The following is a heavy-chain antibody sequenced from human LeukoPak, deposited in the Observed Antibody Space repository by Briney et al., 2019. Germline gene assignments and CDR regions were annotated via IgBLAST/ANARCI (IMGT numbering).Heavy chain of an antibody. D-gene: IGHD3/OR15-3a*01. J-gene: IGHJ3*01. CDR1: GFTLSDSY. V-gene: IGHV3-11*05. CDR2: ILMSTNYT. Sequence: GGSLRLSCGASGFTLSDSYMSWIRQAPGKGLEWVSYILMSTNYTSYAASVKGRFTISRDNAKNSLYLQVNSLRAEDTALYYCAKEGGTRGAFDVWGQGTMVTVSS. CDR3: AKEGGTRGAFDV.